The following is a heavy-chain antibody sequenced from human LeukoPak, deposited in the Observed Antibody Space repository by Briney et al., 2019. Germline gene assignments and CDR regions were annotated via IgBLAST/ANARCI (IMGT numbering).Heavy chain of an antibody. Sequence: PLGTLSLPWGGLGGVFSGFFLGLIPPPPGEGLGWIGEINHSGSTNYNPSLKSRVTISVDTSKNQFSLKLSSVTAADTAVYYCASGGWYVLGDYWGQGTLVTVSS. CDR1: GGVFSGFF. V-gene: IGHV4-34*01. CDR2: INHSGST. D-gene: IGHD6-19*01. CDR3: ASGGWYVLGDY. J-gene: IGHJ4*02.